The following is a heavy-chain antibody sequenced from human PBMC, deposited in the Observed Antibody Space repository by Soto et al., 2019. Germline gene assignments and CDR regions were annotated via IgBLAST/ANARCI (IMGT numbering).Heavy chain of an antibody. CDR1: GFTFTSSA. D-gene: IGHD3-3*01. V-gene: IGHV1-58*01. CDR2: IVVGSGNT. Sequence: GASVKVSCKASGFTFTSSAVQWVRQARGQRLEWIGWIVVGSGNTNYAQKFQERVTITRDMSTSTAYMELSSLRSEDTAVYYCAADLNYYDFWSGYPGAVLDYYYYGMDVWGQGTTVTVSS. J-gene: IGHJ6*02. CDR3: AADLNYYDFWSGYPGAVLDYYYYGMDV.